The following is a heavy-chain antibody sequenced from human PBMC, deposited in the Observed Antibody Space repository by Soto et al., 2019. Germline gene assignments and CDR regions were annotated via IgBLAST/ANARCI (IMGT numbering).Heavy chain of an antibody. Sequence: QVQLQESGPGLVMPSETLSLTCTVSGGSITTYYWSWIRQPPGKGLEWIGYIHYEGSTNYNPSLESRLTILVDTSQNQFSLKLTSVTAADTAVYFCARGRRSGWYHFDSWGQGTLVTVSS. CDR2: IHYEGST. V-gene: IGHV4-59*01. J-gene: IGHJ4*02. CDR3: ARGRRSGWYHFDS. D-gene: IGHD6-19*01. CDR1: GGSITTYY.